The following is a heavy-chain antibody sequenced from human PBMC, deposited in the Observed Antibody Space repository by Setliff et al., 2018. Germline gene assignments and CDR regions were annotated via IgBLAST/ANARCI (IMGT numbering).Heavy chain of an antibody. CDR1: GGSISGYY. CDR2: IYYSGST. Sequence: PSETLSLTCTVSGGSISGYYWSWIRQPPGKGLERIGYIYYSGSTNYNPSLKSRVTMSVATFENHFSLKLNSLTAADTAVYYCARVTNWGLDLRFDPWGQGILVTVSS. D-gene: IGHD7-27*01. J-gene: IGHJ5*02. V-gene: IGHV4-59*01. CDR3: ARVTNWGLDLRFDP.